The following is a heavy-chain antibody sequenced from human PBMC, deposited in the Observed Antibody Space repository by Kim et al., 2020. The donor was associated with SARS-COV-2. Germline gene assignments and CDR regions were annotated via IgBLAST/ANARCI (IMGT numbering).Heavy chain of an antibody. D-gene: IGHD3-10*01. V-gene: IGHV3-53*01. CDR3: ARGESGFGARGYYFDY. CDR2: IYSGGST. CDR1: GFTVSNNY. J-gene: IGHJ4*02. Sequence: GGSLRLSCAASGFTVSNNYMNWVRQAPGKGLEWVSIIYSGGSTYYADSVKGRFTISRDNSNNTLYLQMDSLRAEDTAVYYCARGESGFGARGYYFDYWGQGTLVIVSS.